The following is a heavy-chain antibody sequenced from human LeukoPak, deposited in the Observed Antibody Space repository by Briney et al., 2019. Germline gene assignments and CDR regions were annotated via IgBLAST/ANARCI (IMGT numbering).Heavy chain of an antibody. Sequence: GGSLRLSCAASGFTFSSYAMSWVRQAPGKGLEWVSAISGSGGSTYYADSVKGRFTTSRDNSKNTLYLQMNSLRAEDTAVHYCAKDLELGYFDYWGQGTLVTVSS. V-gene: IGHV3-23*01. CDR1: GFTFSSYA. CDR2: ISGSGGST. D-gene: IGHD1-7*01. CDR3: AKDLELGYFDY. J-gene: IGHJ4*02.